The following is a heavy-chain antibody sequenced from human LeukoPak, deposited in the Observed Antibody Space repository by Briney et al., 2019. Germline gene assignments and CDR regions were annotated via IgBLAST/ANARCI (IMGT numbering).Heavy chain of an antibody. J-gene: IGHJ4*02. D-gene: IGHD3-22*01. V-gene: IGHV3-23*01. CDR2: ISGNGLGT. CDR3: AKDANFLRSSGYLIPIDF. CDR1: GFTFSRNA. Sequence: GGSLRLSCAASGFTFSRNAMNWVRQAPGKGLDWVAAISGNGLGTYYADSVKGRFNISRDNSRNTLYLHMNSLRIEDTAFYYCAKDANFLRSSGYLIPIDFWGQGTLVTVSS.